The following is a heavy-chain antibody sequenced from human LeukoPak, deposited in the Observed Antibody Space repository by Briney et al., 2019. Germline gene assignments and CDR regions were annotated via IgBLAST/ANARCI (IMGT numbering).Heavy chain of an antibody. CDR2: ISGSGGST. CDR3: AKMGFPFDHFDY. J-gene: IGHJ4*02. Sequence: GGSLRLSCAASGFTFSSYAMSWVRQAPGKGLELVSAISGSGGSTYYADSVKGRFTISRDNSKNTLYLQMNSLRAEDTAVYYCAKMGFPFDHFDYWGQGTLVTVFS. CDR1: GFTFSSYA. V-gene: IGHV3-23*01. D-gene: IGHD3-9*01.